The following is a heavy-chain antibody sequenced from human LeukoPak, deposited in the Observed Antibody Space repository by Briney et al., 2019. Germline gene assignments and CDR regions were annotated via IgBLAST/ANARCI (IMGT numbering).Heavy chain of an antibody. V-gene: IGHV3-11*03. Sequence: GGSLRLSCAASGFTFMDYYMTWIRQAPGQGLQWIAYISESAIYTNYADSVKGRFTVSRDNAKNSMYLRMHSLRDDDTAVYYCARCTGDCQAFDYWGQGTLVTVSS. CDR1: GFTFMDYY. CDR3: ARCTGDCQAFDY. J-gene: IGHJ4*02. CDR2: ISESAIYT. D-gene: IGHD2-21*02.